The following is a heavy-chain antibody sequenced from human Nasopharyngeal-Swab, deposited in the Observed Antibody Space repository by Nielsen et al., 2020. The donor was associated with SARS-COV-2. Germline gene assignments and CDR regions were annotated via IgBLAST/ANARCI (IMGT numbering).Heavy chain of an antibody. D-gene: IGHD6-13*01. CDR3: AKDGGAAAGTRWFDP. J-gene: IGHJ5*02. CDR2: IRYDGSNK. CDR1: GFTFSSYG. Sequence: GESLKISCAASGFTFSSYGMHWVRQAPGKGPEWVAFIRYDGSNKYYADSVKGRFTISRDNSKNTLYLQLNSLRAEDTAVYYCAKDGGAAAGTRWFDPWGQGTLVTVSS. V-gene: IGHV3-30*02.